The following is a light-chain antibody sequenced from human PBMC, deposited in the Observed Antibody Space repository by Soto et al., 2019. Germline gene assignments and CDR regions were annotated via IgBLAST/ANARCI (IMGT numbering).Light chain of an antibody. CDR2: KVS. CDR1: ESLVYNDGNIY. V-gene: IGKV2-30*01. CDR3: MQGTHSWT. J-gene: IGKJ1*01. Sequence: EVVVTRSRLSLRVTLAQPASISCRSSESLVYNDGNIYLNWFQQRPGQSPRRLIYKVSNRDSGVPDRFSGSGSGTDFTLQISRVEAEDVAVYYCMQGTHSWTFGQGTKVDIK.